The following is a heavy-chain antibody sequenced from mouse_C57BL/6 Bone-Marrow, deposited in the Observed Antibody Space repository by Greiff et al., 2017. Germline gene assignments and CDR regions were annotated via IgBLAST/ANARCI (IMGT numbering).Heavy chain of an antibody. CDR1: GYTFTDYE. V-gene: IGHV1-15*01. CDR3: TRCLYAGYSFDY. D-gene: IGHD2-3*01. J-gene: IGHJ2*01. CDR2: IDPETGGT. Sequence: QVQLQQSGAELVRPGASVTLSCKASGYTFTDYEMHWVKQTPVHGLEWIGAIDPETGGTAYNQKFKGKAILTADKSSSTAYMELRSLTSEDSAVYYCTRCLYAGYSFDYWGQGTTLTVSS.